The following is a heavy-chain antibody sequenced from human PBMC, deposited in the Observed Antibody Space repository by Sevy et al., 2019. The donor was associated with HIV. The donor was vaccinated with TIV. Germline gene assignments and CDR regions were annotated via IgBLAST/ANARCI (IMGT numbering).Heavy chain of an antibody. Sequence: GGSLRLSCAASGFAFSIYSMNWVRQTPGKGLEWVAYMTSDLRTIYYAVSVKGRFTISRDNAKNSLFLQMNSLRAEDTAVYYCARSVEYYFDNWGQGTLVTVSS. CDR1: GFAFSIYS. CDR2: MTSDLRTI. CDR3: ARSVEYYFDN. J-gene: IGHJ4*02. V-gene: IGHV3-48*01. D-gene: IGHD6-19*01.